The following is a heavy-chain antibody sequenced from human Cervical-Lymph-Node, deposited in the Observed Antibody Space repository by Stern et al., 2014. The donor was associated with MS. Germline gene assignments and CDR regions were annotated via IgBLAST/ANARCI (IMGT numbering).Heavy chain of an antibody. V-gene: IGHV3-33*01. CDR1: GFTFSSYG. Sequence: QVQLVESGGGVVPPGRSLRLSCAASGFTFSSYGMHWVRQAPGKGLEWVAVIWYDGSNKYYADSVKGRFTISRDNSKNTLYLQMNSLRAEDTAVYYCARDSSGYYYLNWFDPWGQGTLVTVSS. D-gene: IGHD3-22*01. CDR3: ARDSSGYYYLNWFDP. CDR2: IWYDGSNK. J-gene: IGHJ5*02.